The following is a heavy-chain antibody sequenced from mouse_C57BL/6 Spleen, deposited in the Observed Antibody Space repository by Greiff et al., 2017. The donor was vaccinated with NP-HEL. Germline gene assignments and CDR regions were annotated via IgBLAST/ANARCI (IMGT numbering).Heavy chain of an antibody. Sequence: EVNVVESEGGLVQPGSSMKLSCTASGFTFSDYYMAWVRQVPEKGLEWVANINYDGSSTYYLDSLKSRFIISRDNAKNILYLQMSSLKSEDTATYYCARRKAYYYGSTYWYFDVWGTGTTVTVSS. J-gene: IGHJ1*03. CDR3: ARRKAYYYGSTYWYFDV. V-gene: IGHV5-16*01. CDR2: INYDGSST. D-gene: IGHD1-1*01. CDR1: GFTFSDYY.